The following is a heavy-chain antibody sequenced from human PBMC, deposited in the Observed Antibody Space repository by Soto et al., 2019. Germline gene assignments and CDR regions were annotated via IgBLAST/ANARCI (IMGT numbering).Heavy chain of an antibody. D-gene: IGHD5-12*01. CDR1: GFTVSSYV. J-gene: IGHJ6*02. V-gene: IGHV3-23*01. CDR2: ISGSGGST. CDR3: ARDKEGYSGYDGGRYYYYGMDV. Sequence: GGSLRLSCAASGFTVSSYVMNWVRQPPGKGLEWVSGISGSGGSTYYADSVKGRFTISRDNSKNTLYLQMNSLRAEDTAVYYCARDKEGYSGYDGGRYYYYGMDVWGQGTTVTVSS.